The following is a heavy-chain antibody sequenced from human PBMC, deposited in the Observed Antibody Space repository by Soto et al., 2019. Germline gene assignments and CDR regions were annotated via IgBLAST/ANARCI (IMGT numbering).Heavy chain of an antibody. CDR3: ARLRGSGGYSAYYFDS. Sequence: QVHLQESGPGLVRPSQTLSLTCTVSGSLNSGGYYWSWARQHPVKGLAWIRYIHYSGSPWSNPSLKGRISTSVDTSKDQFSLKLSSVTGADTAVYYCARLRGSGGYSAYYFDSWGQGMLVSVSS. CDR1: GSLNSGGYY. D-gene: IGHD3-10*01. V-gene: IGHV4-31*03. J-gene: IGHJ4*02. CDR2: IHYSGSP.